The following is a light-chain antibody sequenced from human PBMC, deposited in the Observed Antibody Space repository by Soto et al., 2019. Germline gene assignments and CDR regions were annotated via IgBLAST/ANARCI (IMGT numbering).Light chain of an antibody. CDR3: KQYSSYPWT. CDR2: KAS. CDR1: QSINIW. J-gene: IGKJ1*01. Sequence: DIQMTQSPSTLSAFVGDRVTITCRASQSINIWLAWYQQKPGKAPKLLLDKASNLKTGVPSRFSGSRSGTEFTLTISSLQPDDFATYYCKQYSSYPWTFGQGTKVEIK. V-gene: IGKV1-5*03.